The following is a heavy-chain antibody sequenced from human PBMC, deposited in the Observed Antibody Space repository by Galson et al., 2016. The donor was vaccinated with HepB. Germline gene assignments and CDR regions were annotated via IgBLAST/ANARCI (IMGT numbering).Heavy chain of an antibody. CDR3: ASQYYDFWSVYLMRGYFDY. J-gene: IGHJ4*02. CDR1: GGSINSSTYY. Sequence: SETLSLTCTVSGGSINSSTYYWGWIRQPPGKGLEWIGSIYYSGNIYYNPSLKSRVTISVDTSKHRFSLKLNSVNAADTAVYYCASQYYDFWSVYLMRGYFDYWGQGTLVTVSS. CDR2: IYYSGNI. D-gene: IGHD3-3*01. V-gene: IGHV4-39*01.